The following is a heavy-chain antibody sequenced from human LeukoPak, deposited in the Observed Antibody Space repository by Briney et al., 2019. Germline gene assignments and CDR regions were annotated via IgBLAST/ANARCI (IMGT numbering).Heavy chain of an antibody. D-gene: IGHD6-19*01. J-gene: IGHJ4*02. CDR1: RFTFSNYS. CDR2: ISSSSSYI. CDR3: ARDRAVAGPRYFDY. Sequence: PGGSLRLSCAASRFTFSNYSMNWVRQAPGKGLEWVSSISSSSSYIYYADSVKGRFTISRDNAKNSLYLQMNSLRAEDTAVYYCARDRAVAGPRYFDYWGQGTLVTVSS. V-gene: IGHV3-21*01.